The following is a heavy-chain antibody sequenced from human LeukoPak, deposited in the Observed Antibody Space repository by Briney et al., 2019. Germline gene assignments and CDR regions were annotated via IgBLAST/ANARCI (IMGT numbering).Heavy chain of an antibody. Sequence: PPQTLSLTCAVHRGSFNDYYSNWIRQPHGKGLGWIGEINLRGSTTYNPTLKSGVTISVDTSKNQFSLKLSSVTAADTAVYYCARHSWYYDILTGYYRWYFDYWGQGTLVTVSS. CDR3: ARHSWYYDILTGYYRWYFDY. D-gene: IGHD3-9*01. CDR2: INLRGST. J-gene: IGHJ4*02. V-gene: IGHV4-34*01. CDR1: RGSFNDYY.